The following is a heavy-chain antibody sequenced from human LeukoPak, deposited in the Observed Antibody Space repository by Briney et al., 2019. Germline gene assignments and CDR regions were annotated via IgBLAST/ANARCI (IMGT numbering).Heavy chain of an antibody. CDR2: ISGSGGST. CDR3: ANDYGSGSYYLYYFDY. J-gene: IGHJ4*02. CDR1: GFTFSSYA. D-gene: IGHD3-10*01. Sequence: GGSLRLSCAASGFTFSSYAMSWVRQAPGKGLEWASAISGSGGSTYYADSVKGRFTISRDNSKNTLYLQMNSLRAEDTAVYYCANDYGSGSYYLYYFDYWGQGTLVTVSS. V-gene: IGHV3-23*01.